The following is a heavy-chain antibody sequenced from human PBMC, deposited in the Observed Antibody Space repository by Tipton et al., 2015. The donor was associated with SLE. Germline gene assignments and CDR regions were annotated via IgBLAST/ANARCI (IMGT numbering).Heavy chain of an antibody. Sequence: TLSLTCTVSGGSISHSNYYWGWIRQPPGKGLEWIGYIFYSGSTNYNPSLKSRVAISVDTSKNQFSLKLKSVTAADSAVYYCARERYCSGASCYAPDYWGQGTLVTVSS. D-gene: IGHD2-2*01. CDR1: GGSISHSNYY. CDR2: IFYSGST. V-gene: IGHV4-61*01. J-gene: IGHJ4*02. CDR3: ARERYCSGASCYAPDY.